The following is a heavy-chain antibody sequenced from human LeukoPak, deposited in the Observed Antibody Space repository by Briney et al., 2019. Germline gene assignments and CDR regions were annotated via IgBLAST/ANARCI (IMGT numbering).Heavy chain of an antibody. CDR3: AKDFGLGDYVIDY. CDR1: GFTFSSFG. Sequence: GGSLRLSCAASGFTFSSFGMSWVRQAPGKGLEWVSAISSTGGTAYYADSVKGRFTISRDSSKNTLYLQMNSLRAEDTAVYYCAKDFGLGDYVIDYWGQGTLVTVSS. V-gene: IGHV3-23*01. CDR2: ISSTGGTA. D-gene: IGHD4-17*01. J-gene: IGHJ4*02.